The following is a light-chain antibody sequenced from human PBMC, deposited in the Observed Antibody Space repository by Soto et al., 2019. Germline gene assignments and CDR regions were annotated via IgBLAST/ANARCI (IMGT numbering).Light chain of an antibody. J-gene: IGKJ1*01. V-gene: IGKV1-5*03. CDR3: LQYETYWT. Sequence: DIQMTQSPSTLSASIGDRVTITCRASQTISDWLAWHQQKPGKAPKLLVYKASSLESGVPSRFSGSGSGTEFTLTISSLQPDDFATYYCLQYETYWTFCQGTKVEIK. CDR1: QTISDW. CDR2: KAS.